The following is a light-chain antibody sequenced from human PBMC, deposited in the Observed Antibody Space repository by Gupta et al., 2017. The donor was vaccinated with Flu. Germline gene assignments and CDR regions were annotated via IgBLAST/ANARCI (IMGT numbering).Light chain of an antibody. V-gene: IGKV3D-20*01. CDR3: QQYGGSPVT. Sequence: ATRSLLTGERATRSCGASQSVSSNYLAWYQQKPGRAPRLLIYDTSSRATDIPDKFSGSGSGTDFTLTISRLEPEDFAVYYCQQYGGSPVTFGQGTKVEIK. CDR2: DTS. J-gene: IGKJ1*01. CDR1: QSVSSNY.